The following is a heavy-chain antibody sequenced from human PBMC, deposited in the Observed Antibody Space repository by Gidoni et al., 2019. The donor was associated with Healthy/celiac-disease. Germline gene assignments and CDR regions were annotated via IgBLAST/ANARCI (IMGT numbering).Heavy chain of an antibody. V-gene: IGHV3-33*01. J-gene: IGHJ4*02. CDR3: ARDPGDWGLDY. Sequence: QVQLVESGGGVVQPGRSLRRSCAASGFTFSSYGMHWVRQAPGKGLECVAVIWYDGSNKYYADSVKGRFTISRDNSKNTLYLQMNSLRAEDTAVYYCARDPGDWGLDYWGQGTLVTVSS. CDR2: IWYDGSNK. CDR1: GFTFSSYG. D-gene: IGHD7-27*01.